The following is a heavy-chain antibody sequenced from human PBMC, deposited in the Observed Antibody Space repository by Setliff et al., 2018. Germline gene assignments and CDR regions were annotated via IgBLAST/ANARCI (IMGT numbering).Heavy chain of an antibody. V-gene: IGHV1-69*05. D-gene: IGHD3-22*01. CDR2: TIPMFGTT. J-gene: IGHJ6*03. Sequence: SVKVSCKASGATFSSYGISRVRQAPGQGLEWMGGTIPMFGTTGYAQKFQGRLTIITDESTNTAFMQLSSLRSDDTAVYYCVREGVDSRSSTDYRYYMDVWGKGTTVTVSS. CDR1: GATFSSYG. CDR3: VREGVDSRSSTDYRYYMDV.